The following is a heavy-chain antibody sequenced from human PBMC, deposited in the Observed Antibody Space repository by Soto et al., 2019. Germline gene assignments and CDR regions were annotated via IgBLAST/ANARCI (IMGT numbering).Heavy chain of an antibody. D-gene: IGHD6-19*01. CDR3: ARDYIRRLGRGHYYGMDV. J-gene: IGHJ6*02. V-gene: IGHV1-46*01. CDR1: GYTFTSYY. Sequence: ASVKVSCKASGYTFTSYYMHWVRQAPGQGLEWMGIINPSGGSTSYAQKFQGRVTMTRDTSTSTVYMELSSLRSEDTAVYYCARDYIRRLGRGHYYGMDVWGQGTTVTVSS. CDR2: INPSGGST.